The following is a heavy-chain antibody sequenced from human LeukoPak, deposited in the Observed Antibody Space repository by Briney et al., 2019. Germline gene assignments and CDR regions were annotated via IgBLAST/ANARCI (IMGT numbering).Heavy chain of an antibody. V-gene: IGHV3-53*01. CDR3: ARGIAVAGSWYFDY. CDR2: IYSGGST. Sequence: PGGSLRLSCAASGFTVSSNYMSWVRQAPGKGLEWVSVIYSGGSTYYADSVKGRFTISRDNSKNTLYLQMNSLRAEDTAVYYCARGIAVAGSWYFDYWGQGTLVTVSS. J-gene: IGHJ4*02. CDR1: GFTVSSNY. D-gene: IGHD6-19*01.